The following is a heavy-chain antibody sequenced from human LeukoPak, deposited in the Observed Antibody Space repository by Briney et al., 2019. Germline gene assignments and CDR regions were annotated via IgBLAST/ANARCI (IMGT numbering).Heavy chain of an antibody. D-gene: IGHD3-3*01. J-gene: IGHJ3*02. CDR2: ISYDGSNK. CDR3: ARVRYYGADAFDI. V-gene: IGHV3-30*03. Sequence: GGSLKLSCAASGFTFSSYGMHWVRQAPGKGLEWVAVISYDGSNKYYADSVKGRFTISRDNSKNTLYLQMNSLRAEDTAVYYCARVRYYGADAFDIWGQGTMVTVSS. CDR1: GFTFSSYG.